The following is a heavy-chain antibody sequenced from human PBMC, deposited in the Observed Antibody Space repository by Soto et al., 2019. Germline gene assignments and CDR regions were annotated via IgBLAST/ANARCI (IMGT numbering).Heavy chain of an antibody. CDR1: GYSFTGNS. CDR2: INPNTGGT. Sequence: ASVKVSCKTSGYSFTGNSIHWVRQAPGQGLEWMGLINPNTGGTYFAQKFQGRVTLTTDTSISTAYMELSSLRSDDTAIYYCARDRSGSYDDWGQGTLVTV. V-gene: IGHV1-2*02. CDR3: ARDRSGSYDD. J-gene: IGHJ4*02. D-gene: IGHD1-26*01.